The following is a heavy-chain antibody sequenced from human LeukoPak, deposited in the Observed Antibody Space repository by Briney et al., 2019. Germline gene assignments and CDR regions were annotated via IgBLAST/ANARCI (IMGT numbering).Heavy chain of an antibody. Sequence: PGGSLRLSCSASGFTFSSHWMHWVRQAPGKGLAWVSRINGDGSETNYAGSVRGRFTISRDNAKNTLYLQMSSLRAEDTAVYYCASGSGDYGDPFDYWGQGTLVTVSS. CDR2: INGDGSET. J-gene: IGHJ4*02. CDR3: ASGSGDYGDPFDY. V-gene: IGHV3-74*01. CDR1: GFTFSSHW. D-gene: IGHD4-17*01.